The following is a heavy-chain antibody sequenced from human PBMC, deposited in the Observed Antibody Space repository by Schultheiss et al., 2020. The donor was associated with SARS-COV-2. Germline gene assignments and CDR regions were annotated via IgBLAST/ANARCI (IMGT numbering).Heavy chain of an antibody. Sequence: SKTLSLTCTVSGVSVTTYCWNWIRRPPGKGLEWIGFIHDSGSTNYNPSLTSRVTISVDTSKNQFSLKLTSVTAADTAVYYCARRRSDGNWYLDTWGQGTQVTVSS. J-gene: IGHJ4*02. CDR1: GVSVTTYC. CDR2: IHDSGST. D-gene: IGHD4-23*01. V-gene: IGHV4-59*08. CDR3: ARRRSDGNWYLDT.